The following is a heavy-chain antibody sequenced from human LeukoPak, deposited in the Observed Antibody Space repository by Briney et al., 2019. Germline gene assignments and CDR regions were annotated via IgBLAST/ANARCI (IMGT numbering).Heavy chain of an antibody. CDR2: IYDSENT. CDR1: GDSISSNY. Sequence: SETLSLTCTVSGDSISSNYWSWIRQPPGKGLEWIVYIYDSENTNYNPSLKSLVTISVDTSKNQFSLKLSSVTAADTAVYYCATTYYYDSSGPPLDYWGQGTLVTVSS. D-gene: IGHD3-22*01. V-gene: IGHV4-59*12. J-gene: IGHJ4*02. CDR3: ATTYYYDSSGPPLDY.